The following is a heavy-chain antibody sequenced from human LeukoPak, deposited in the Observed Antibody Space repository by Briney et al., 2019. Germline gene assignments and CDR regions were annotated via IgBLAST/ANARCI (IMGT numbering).Heavy chain of an antibody. J-gene: IGHJ5*02. D-gene: IGHD4-23*01. V-gene: IGHV4-59*01. CDR3: ARRIYYGGNSYWFDP. CDR1: GGSISGYY. Sequence: PSETLSLTCTVSGGSISGYYWSWIRQPPGKGLEWIGYIYYTGTTNYNPSLKSRVTISVDTSKNQFSLKLSSVTAADTAVYYCARRIYYGGNSYWFDPWGQGTLVTVSS. CDR2: IYYTGTT.